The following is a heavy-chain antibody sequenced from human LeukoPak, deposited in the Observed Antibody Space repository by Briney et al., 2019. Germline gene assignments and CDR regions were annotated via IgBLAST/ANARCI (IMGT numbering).Heavy chain of an antibody. CDR2: MNPNSGNT. V-gene: IGHV1-8*01. Sequence: ASVKVSCKASGYTFTSYDINWVRQATGQGLEWMGWMNPNSGNTGYAQKFQGRVTMTEDTSTDTAYMELSSLRSEDTAVYYCATETGRGGGNYWGQGTLVTVSS. J-gene: IGHJ4*02. CDR1: GYTFTSYD. D-gene: IGHD3-16*01. CDR3: ATETGRGGGNY.